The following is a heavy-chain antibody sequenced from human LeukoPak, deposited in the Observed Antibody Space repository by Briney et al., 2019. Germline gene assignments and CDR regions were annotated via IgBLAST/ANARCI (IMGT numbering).Heavy chain of an antibody. J-gene: IGHJ3*02. CDR3: TRTAFYYDILTGYSAGAASDI. CDR2: IRIKAYGGTT. CDR1: GFTFGDYA. V-gene: IGHV3-49*04. Sequence: GGSLRVSCIASGFTFGDYAMCGVRQAPGKGREGGGFIRIKAYGGTTEYAASVKGRFTLSRDDSQSIAYLQMNSLKTEDTAVDHCTRTAFYYDILTGYSAGAASDIWGQGTMVTVSS. D-gene: IGHD3-9*01.